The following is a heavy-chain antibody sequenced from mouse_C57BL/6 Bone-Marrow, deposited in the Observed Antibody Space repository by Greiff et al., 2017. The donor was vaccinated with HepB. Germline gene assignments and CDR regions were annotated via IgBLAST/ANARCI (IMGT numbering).Heavy chain of an antibody. Sequence: VQLQQSGAELVKPGASVKLSCKASGYTFTSYWMHWVKQRPGQGLEWIGMIHPNSGSTNYNEKFKSKATLTVDKSSSTAYMQLSSLTSEDSAVYYCARRKGKGGYFDYWAKAPLSQSPQ. CDR2: IHPNSGST. V-gene: IGHV1-64*01. CDR3: ARRKGKGGYFDY. J-gene: IGHJ2*01. CDR1: GYTFTSYW. D-gene: IGHD1-3*01.